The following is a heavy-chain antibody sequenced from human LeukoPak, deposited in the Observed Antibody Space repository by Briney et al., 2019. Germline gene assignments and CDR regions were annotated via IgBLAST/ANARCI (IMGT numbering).Heavy chain of an antibody. CDR3: ARGGSLYDASYYYYLDV. CDR1: GFTFRNYD. J-gene: IGHJ6*03. D-gene: IGHD2/OR15-2a*01. Sequence: PGGSLRLSCAASGFTFRNYDMHWGRQASGKGLEWVSVIDTAGDRNYPVSVKGRFTISRENAKSSLYLQMNHLRAGDTAVYYCARGGSLYDASYYYYLDVWGKGTRVTVSS. CDR2: IDTAGDR. V-gene: IGHV3-13*01.